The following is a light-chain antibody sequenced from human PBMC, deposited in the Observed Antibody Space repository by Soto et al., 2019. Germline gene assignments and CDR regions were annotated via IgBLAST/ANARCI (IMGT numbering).Light chain of an antibody. J-gene: IGKJ1*01. CDR3: QQRSDWPWT. Sequence: EIVLTQSPATLSLSPGERGTLSCRASESVTNYLAWYQQKPGQAPRLLVYDVSNRATGFPARFSGGGSGTDFTLTISNLAPEDFAVYYCQQRSDWPWTFGQGTKVEIK. CDR1: ESVTNY. CDR2: DVS. V-gene: IGKV3-11*01.